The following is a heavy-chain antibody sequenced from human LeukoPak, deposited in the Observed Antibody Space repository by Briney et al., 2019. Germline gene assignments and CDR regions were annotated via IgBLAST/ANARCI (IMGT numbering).Heavy chain of an antibody. CDR3: AKDAINYYDSSGYYYGFVDY. D-gene: IGHD3-22*01. V-gene: IGHV3-30*02. CDR1: GFTFSSYA. Sequence: PGRSLRLSCAASGFTFSSYAMHWVRQAPGKGLEWVAFIRYDGSNKYYADSVKGRFTISRDNSKNTLYLQMNSLRAEDTAVYYCAKDAINYYDSSGYYYGFVDYWGQGTLVTVSS. J-gene: IGHJ4*02. CDR2: IRYDGSNK.